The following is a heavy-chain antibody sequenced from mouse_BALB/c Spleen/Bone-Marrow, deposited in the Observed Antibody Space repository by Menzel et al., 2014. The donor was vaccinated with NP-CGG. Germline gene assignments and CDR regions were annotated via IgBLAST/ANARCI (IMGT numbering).Heavy chain of an antibody. CDR3: ARGGISIDY. Sequence: QVQLKESGAELVRPGSSVKISCKASGYAFSLYWVNWVKQRPGQGLEWIGQIYPGDDDTDYNGKFKGKATLTADRSSSTAYMQPGSLTSEDSAVYFCARGGISIDYWGHGTTLTVSS. CDR2: IYPGDDDT. CDR1: GYAFSLYW. V-gene: IGHV1-80*01. J-gene: IGHJ2*01.